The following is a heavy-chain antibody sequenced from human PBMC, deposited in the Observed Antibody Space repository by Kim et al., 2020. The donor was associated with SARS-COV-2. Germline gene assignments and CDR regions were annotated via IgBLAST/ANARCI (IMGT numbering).Heavy chain of an antibody. CDR3: AKATYYDFWSGHPLDY. Sequence: SVKVSCKASGGTFSSYTISWVRQAPGQGLEWMGRIIPILGIANYAQKFQGRVTITADKSTSTAYMELSSLRSEDTAVYYCAKATYYDFWSGHPLDYWGQGTLVTVSS. CDR1: GGTFSSYT. CDR2: IIPILGIA. V-gene: IGHV1-69*02. J-gene: IGHJ4*02. D-gene: IGHD3-3*01.